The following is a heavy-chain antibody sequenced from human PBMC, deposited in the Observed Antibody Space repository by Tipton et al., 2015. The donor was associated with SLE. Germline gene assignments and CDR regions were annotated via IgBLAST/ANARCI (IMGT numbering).Heavy chain of an antibody. V-gene: IGHV3-7*03. CDR2: IKQDGSEK. Sequence: SLRLSCAASGFTSSSYWMTWVRQAPGKGLEWVANIKQDGSEKYYVDSVKGRFTISRDNANNSLYLQMNSLRAEDTAVYYCTRDQLRGWYYFDYWGQGTLVTVSS. CDR3: TRDQLRGWYYFDY. CDR1: GFTSSSYW. J-gene: IGHJ4*02. D-gene: IGHD6-19*01.